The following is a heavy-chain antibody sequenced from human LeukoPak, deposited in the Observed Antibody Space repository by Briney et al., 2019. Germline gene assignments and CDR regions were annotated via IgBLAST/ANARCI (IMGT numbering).Heavy chain of an antibody. CDR3: ARDIYWYLDL. J-gene: IGHJ2*01. CDR2: ISSSSSTI. Sequence: PGGSLRLSCAASGFTFSIYSMNWVRQAPGKGLEWASYISSSSSTIYYADSVKGRFTISRENAKNSLYLQMNSLRDEDTAVYYCARDIYWYLDLWGRGTLVTVSS. V-gene: IGHV3-48*02. CDR1: GFTFSIYS.